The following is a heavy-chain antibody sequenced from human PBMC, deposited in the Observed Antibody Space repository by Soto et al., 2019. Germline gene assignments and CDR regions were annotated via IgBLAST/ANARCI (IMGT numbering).Heavy chain of an antibody. CDR3: ARDGSMVRERWFDP. D-gene: IGHD3-10*01. J-gene: IGHJ5*02. CDR2: INNDGSDT. Sequence: EVQLVESGGGVVQPGGSLRLSCAASGFTFIGYWMHWVRQGPGKGLVWVSRINNDGSDTTYADSVKGRFTISRDNTKNMVYLEMNSLRADDTAVYYCARDGSMVRERWFDPWGQGTLVTVSS. V-gene: IGHV3-74*03. CDR1: GFTFIGYW.